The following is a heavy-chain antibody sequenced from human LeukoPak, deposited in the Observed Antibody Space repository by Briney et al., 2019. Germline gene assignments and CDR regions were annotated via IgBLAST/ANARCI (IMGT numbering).Heavy chain of an antibody. V-gene: IGHV3-23*01. CDR1: GFTFSSYA. CDR3: AKDRRLKVGATTNYFQH. Sequence: GGSLRLSCAASGFTFSSYAMSWVRQAPGKGLEWVSAISGSGGSTYYADSVKGRFTISRDNSKNTLYLQMNSLRAEDTAVYYCAKDRRLKVGATTNYFQHWGQGTLVTVSS. J-gene: IGHJ1*01. D-gene: IGHD1-26*01. CDR2: ISGSGGST.